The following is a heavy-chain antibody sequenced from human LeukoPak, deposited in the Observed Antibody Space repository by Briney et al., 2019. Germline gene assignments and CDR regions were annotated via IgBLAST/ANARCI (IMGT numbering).Heavy chain of an antibody. Sequence: GGSLRLSCAASGFTFDDYAMHWVRQAPGKGLEWVSGISWNSGSIGYADSVKGRFTISRDNAKNSLYLQMNSLRAEDTALYYCAKALVGEQYYFDYWGQGTLVPVSS. CDR3: AKALVGEQYYFDY. V-gene: IGHV3-9*01. CDR2: ISWNSGSI. D-gene: IGHD3-16*01. CDR1: GFTFDDYA. J-gene: IGHJ4*02.